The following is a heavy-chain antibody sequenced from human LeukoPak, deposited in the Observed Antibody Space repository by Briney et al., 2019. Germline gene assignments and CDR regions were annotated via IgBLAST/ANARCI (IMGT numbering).Heavy chain of an antibody. CDR1: GGSIGTSAYY. J-gene: IGHJ5*01. CDR2: ISDSGST. V-gene: IGHV4-31*03. CDR3: ARGRYSYGSNDS. D-gene: IGHD3-16*02. Sequence: SETLSLTCTVSGGSIGTSAYYWNWIRQHPGKGLEWIGFISDSGSTLYNPSLKSRVTISSDTSKNQFSLKLTSVTAADMAVYYCARGRYSYGSNDSWGQGTLVTVSS.